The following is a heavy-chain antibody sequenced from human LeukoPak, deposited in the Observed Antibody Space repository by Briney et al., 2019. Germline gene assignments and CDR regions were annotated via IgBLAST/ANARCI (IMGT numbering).Heavy chain of an antibody. D-gene: IGHD1-26*01. J-gene: IGHJ5*02. Sequence: SQTLSLTCTVSGASLSSGNYYWNWIRQPAGKGLEWIGRIYTTGGGNYNPSLKSRVTMSLDTSKTQFSLILSSVTVADTAVYYCARGQGATVPQVGKNWFDPWGQGTRVTVSS. CDR2: IYTTGGG. CDR1: GASLSSGNYY. CDR3: ARGQGATVPQVGKNWFDP. V-gene: IGHV4-61*02.